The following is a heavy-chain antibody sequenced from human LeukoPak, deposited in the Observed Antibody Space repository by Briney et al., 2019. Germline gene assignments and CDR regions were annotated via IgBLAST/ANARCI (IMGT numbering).Heavy chain of an antibody. V-gene: IGHV1-69*04. CDR2: IIPILGIA. D-gene: IGHD4-17*01. CDR1: GGTFSSYA. Sequence: ASVKVSCKASGGTFSSYAISWMRQAPGQGLEWMGRIIPILGIANYAQKFQGRVTITADKSTSTAYMELSSLRSEDTAVYYCARDEFPDYGDYVRPVYYYYGMDVWGQGTTVTVSS. CDR3: ARDEFPDYGDYVRPVYYYYGMDV. J-gene: IGHJ6*02.